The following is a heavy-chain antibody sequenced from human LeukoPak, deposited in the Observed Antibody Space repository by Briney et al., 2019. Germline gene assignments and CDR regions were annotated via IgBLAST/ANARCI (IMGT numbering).Heavy chain of an antibody. CDR2: IIDSGNSI. D-gene: IGHD1-26*01. CDR1: GFTFSSCA. Sequence: PGGSLRLSCAASGFTFSSCAMSWVRQAPGKGLEWVSTIIDSGNSIYYADSAEGRFTISRDNSKNTLYLQMNSLRAGDTAVYYCAKDPIFSGSYGVFDYWGVGTLVTVSS. V-gene: IGHV3-23*01. CDR3: AKDPIFSGSYGVFDY. J-gene: IGHJ4*02.